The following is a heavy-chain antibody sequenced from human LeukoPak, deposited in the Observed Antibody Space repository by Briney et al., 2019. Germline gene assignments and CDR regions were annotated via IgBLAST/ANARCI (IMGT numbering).Heavy chain of an antibody. CDR1: GDSVTSNSAA. D-gene: IGHD1-26*01. CDR2: TYYRSKWYN. V-gene: IGHV6-1*01. J-gene: IGHJ4*02. CDR3: ASGGSYYDY. Sequence: SQTLSLTCAISGDSVTSNSAAWNWMRQSPARGLEWLGRTYYRSKWYNDYAVSVKSRITINPDTSKNQFSLQLNSVTPDDTAVYYCASGGSYYDYWGQGTLVTVSS.